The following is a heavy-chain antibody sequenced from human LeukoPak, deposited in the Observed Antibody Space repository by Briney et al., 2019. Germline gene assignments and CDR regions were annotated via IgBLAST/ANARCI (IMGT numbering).Heavy chain of an antibody. J-gene: IGHJ3*02. CDR3: ARAESLDFYYSDAFDI. V-gene: IGHV4-59*01. CDR2: IYYSGST. CDR1: GGSISSYY. D-gene: IGHD2-21*01. Sequence: PSETLSLTCTVSGGSISSYYWSWIRQPPGKGLEWIGYIYYSGSTNYNPSLKSRVTISVDTSKNQFSLKLSSVTAADTAVYYCARAESLDFYYSDAFDIWGQGTMVTVSS.